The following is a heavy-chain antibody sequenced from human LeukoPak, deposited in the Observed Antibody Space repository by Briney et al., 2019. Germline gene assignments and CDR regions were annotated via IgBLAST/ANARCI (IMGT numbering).Heavy chain of an antibody. J-gene: IGHJ3*02. CDR3: ARDLHYAFDI. D-gene: IGHD3-10*01. CDR2: IYSSDTT. Sequence: GGSLRLSCAASGXTFSGYAMNWVRQAPGKGLEWVSHIYSSDTTYADSVKGRFTISRDNAKNSLYLQMNSLRDEDTAVYYCARDLHYAFDIWGQGTVVTASS. V-gene: IGHV3-48*02. CDR1: GXTFSGYA.